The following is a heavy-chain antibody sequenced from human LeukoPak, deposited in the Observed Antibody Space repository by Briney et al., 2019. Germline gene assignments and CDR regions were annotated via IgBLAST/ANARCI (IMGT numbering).Heavy chain of an antibody. CDR2: ISGSGGST. Sequence: GGSLRLSCAASGFTFSSYSMNWVRQAPGKGLEWVSAISGSGGSTYYADSVKGRFTISRDNSKNTLYLQMNSLRAEDTAVYYCAKDLKSIAVAGTVDYWGQGTLVTVSS. CDR1: GFTFSSYS. V-gene: IGHV3-23*01. CDR3: AKDLKSIAVAGTVDY. J-gene: IGHJ4*02. D-gene: IGHD6-19*01.